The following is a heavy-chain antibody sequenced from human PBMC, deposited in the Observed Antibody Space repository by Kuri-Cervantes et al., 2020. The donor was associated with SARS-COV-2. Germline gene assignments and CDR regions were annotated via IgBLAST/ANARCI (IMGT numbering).Heavy chain of an antibody. J-gene: IGHJ6*03. CDR1: GYTFTGYY. D-gene: IGHD2-2*02. V-gene: IGHV1-2*02. CDR2: INPNSGGT. Sequence: ASVKVSCKASGYTFTGYYMHWVRQAPGQGLEWMGWINPNSGGTNYAQKFQGRVTMTRDTSISTAYMELSRLRSDDTAVYYCASRYCSSTSCYRGDYYYYYMDVWGKGTTVTVSS. CDR3: ASRYCSSTSCYRGDYYYYYMDV.